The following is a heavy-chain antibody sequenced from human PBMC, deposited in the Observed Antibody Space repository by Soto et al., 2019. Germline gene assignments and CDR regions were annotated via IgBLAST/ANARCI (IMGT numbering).Heavy chain of an antibody. CDR1: GFTFSSYA. Sequence: GGSLRLSCAASGFTFSSYAMSWVRQAPGKGLEWVSAISGSGGSTYYADSVKGRFTISRDNSRNTVYLQINSLRGDDTPLCYCRKDSGCFNTWGQGALVTLSS. D-gene: IGHD2-15*01. CDR3: RKDSGCFNT. CDR2: ISGSGGST. V-gene: IGHV3-23*01. J-gene: IGHJ5*02.